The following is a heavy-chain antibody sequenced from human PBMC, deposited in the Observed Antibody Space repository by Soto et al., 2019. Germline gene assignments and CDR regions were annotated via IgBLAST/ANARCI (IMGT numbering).Heavy chain of an antibody. Sequence: GSLRLSCAASGFSLSTYWMSWVRQAPGRGLEWVATIRQDGGETHYVDYVKGRFSISRDNAMNSLYLQVNSLTAEDTAIYYCARGCGSAHCPYYFTLWGQGTQVTVSS. CDR2: IRQDGGET. D-gene: IGHD6-19*01. V-gene: IGHV3-7*01. CDR1: GFSLSTYW. J-gene: IGHJ4*02. CDR3: ARGCGSAHCPYYFTL.